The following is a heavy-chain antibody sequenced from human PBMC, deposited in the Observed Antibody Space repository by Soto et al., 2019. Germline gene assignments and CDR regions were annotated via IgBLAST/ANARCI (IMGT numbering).Heavy chain of an antibody. V-gene: IGHV1-18*01. CDR3: ARGGSYYRPLDY. J-gene: IGHJ4*02. Sequence: GASVKVSCKASGYTIISYGMSWVRQAPGQGLEWMGWIGAYSGNTNYVQKFKGRVTMTTDTSTSTAYMALRSLRSDDSAVYFCARGGSYYRPLDYWGPGTLITVSS. CDR2: IGAYSGNT. D-gene: IGHD1-26*01. CDR1: GYTIISYG.